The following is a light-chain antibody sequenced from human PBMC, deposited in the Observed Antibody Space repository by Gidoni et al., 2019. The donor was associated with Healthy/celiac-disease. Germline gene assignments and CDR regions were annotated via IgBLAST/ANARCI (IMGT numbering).Light chain of an antibody. Sequence: VMTQSLISLAVTPGEPASISCRSSQSLLHSNGYNYLDWYLQKPGQSPQLLIYLGSNRASGVPDRFSGSGSGTDFTLKISRVEAEDVGVYYCMQALQTPWTFGQGTKVEIK. V-gene: IGKV2-28*01. CDR2: LGS. CDR1: QSLLHSNGYNY. J-gene: IGKJ1*01. CDR3: MQALQTPWT.